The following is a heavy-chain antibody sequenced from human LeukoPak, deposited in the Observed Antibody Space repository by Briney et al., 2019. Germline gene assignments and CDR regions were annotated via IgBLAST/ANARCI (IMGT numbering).Heavy chain of an antibody. CDR1: GFTFGSYW. D-gene: IGHD2-15*01. J-gene: IGHJ4*02. V-gene: IGHV3-7*01. CDR3: AREGVVAAGDY. CDR2: IKQDGSEK. Sequence: GGSLRLSCAASGFTFGSYWMRWVRQAPGKGLEWVANIKQDGSEKNYVDSVKGRFTISRDNGKNALYLLMNSLRAEDTAVYYCAREGVVAAGDYWGQGTLVTVSS.